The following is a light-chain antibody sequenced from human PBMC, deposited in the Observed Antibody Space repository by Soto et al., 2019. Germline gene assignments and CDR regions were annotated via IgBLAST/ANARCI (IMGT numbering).Light chain of an antibody. Sequence: EIVMTQSPATLSVSPGERATLSCRASQSVSSNLAWYQQKPGQAPRLLIYGASTSATGIPARFSGSSSGTEFTLTISSLQSEDFAVYYCQQYNNWPYTFGQGTKLEIK. CDR3: QQYNNWPYT. V-gene: IGKV3-15*01. CDR1: QSVSSN. J-gene: IGKJ2*01. CDR2: GAS.